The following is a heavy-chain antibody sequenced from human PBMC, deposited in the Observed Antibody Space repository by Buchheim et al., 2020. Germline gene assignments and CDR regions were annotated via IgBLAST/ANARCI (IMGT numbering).Heavy chain of an antibody. CDR2: IFHSGST. V-gene: IGHV4-61*03. Sequence: QVQLQESGPGLVKPSETLSLTCTVSGGSVTSGSNYWSWIRQPPGKTLEWIGYIFHSGSTNYNPSLKSRVIISLDTSKKHFSLKLSSVTAADTAVYYCAKVPYYYDTNNFDYWGQGAL. CDR1: GGSVTSGSNY. D-gene: IGHD3-22*01. J-gene: IGHJ4*02. CDR3: AKVPYYYDTNNFDY.